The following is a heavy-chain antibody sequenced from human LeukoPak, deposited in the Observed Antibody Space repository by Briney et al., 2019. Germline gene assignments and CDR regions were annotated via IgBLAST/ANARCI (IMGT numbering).Heavy chain of an antibody. CDR1: GYTFTGYY. CDR3: ARDPAPVVVAAKFFDY. Sequence: ASVKVSCKASGYTFTGYYMHWVRQAPGQGLEWMEWINPNSGGTNYAQKFQGRVTMTRDTSISTAYMELSRLRSDDTAVYYCARDPAPVVVAAKFFDYWGQGTLVTVSS. J-gene: IGHJ4*02. V-gene: IGHV1-2*02. D-gene: IGHD2-15*01. CDR2: INPNSGGT.